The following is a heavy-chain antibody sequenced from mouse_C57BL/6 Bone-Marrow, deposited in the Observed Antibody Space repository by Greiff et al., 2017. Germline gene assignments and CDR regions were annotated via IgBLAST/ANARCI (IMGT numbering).Heavy chain of an antibody. J-gene: IGHJ1*03. V-gene: IGHV1-82*01. CDR3: ARDTTVVGWYFDV. CDR2: IYPGDGDT. D-gene: IGHD1-1*01. CDR1: GYAFSSSW. Sequence: QVQLKESGPELVKPGASVKISCKASGYAFSSSWMNWVKQRPGKGLEWIGRIYPGDGDTNYNGKVTGKATLTADKSSSTAYMQLSSLTSEDSAVYFCARDTTVVGWYFDVWGTGTTVTVSS.